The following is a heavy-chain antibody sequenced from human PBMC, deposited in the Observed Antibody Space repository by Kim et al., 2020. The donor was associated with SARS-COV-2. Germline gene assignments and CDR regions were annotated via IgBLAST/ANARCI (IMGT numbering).Heavy chain of an antibody. J-gene: IGHJ5*02. CDR2: IIPIFGTA. CDR1: GGTFSSYA. Sequence: SVKVSCKASGGTFSSYAISWVRQAPGQGLEWMGGIIPIFGTANYAQKFQGRVTITADESTSTAYMELSSLRSEDTAVYYCANGYSYGFGGLVWFDPWGQGTLVTVSS. V-gene: IGHV1-69*13. D-gene: IGHD5-18*01. CDR3: ANGYSYGFGGLVWFDP.